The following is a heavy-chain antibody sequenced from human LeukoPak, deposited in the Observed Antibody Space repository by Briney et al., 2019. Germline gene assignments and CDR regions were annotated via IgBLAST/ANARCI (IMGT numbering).Heavy chain of an antibody. J-gene: IGHJ4*02. D-gene: IGHD6-13*01. Sequence: PGGSLRLSCTASGFPFRSYTMNWVRQAPGKGLEWVSSISGSSTYIDYADSVKGRFTISRDSAENSLYLQMNYLRAEDTAVYYCARDLDPIAAAYDYWGQGTLVTVSS. V-gene: IGHV3-21*01. CDR3: ARDLDPIAAAYDY. CDR1: GFPFRSYT. CDR2: ISGSSTYI.